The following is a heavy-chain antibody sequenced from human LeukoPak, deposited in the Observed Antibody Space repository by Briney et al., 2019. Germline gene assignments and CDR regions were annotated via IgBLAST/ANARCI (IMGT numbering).Heavy chain of an antibody. V-gene: IGHV3-13*01. CDR3: AKVHRAYDYDSGSYYGSGFDY. CDR1: GFTFSNYD. Sequence: GGSLRLSCAASGFTFSNYDMHWVRQATGKGLEWVSGIGTAGDIYYPDSVKGRFTISRDNSKNTLYLQMNSLRAEDTAIYYCAKVHRAYDYDSGSYYGSGFDYWGQGTLVTASS. CDR2: IGTAGDI. D-gene: IGHD3-10*01. J-gene: IGHJ4*02.